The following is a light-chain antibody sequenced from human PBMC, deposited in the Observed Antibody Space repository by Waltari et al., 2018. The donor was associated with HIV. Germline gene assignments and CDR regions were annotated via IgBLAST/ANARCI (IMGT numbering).Light chain of an antibody. J-gene: IGLJ3*02. CDR3: AAWDDSLNAWV. Sequence: QSVLTQPPSASGTPGQRVTISCSGSSSNIGSNTVNWYQQLPGTAPNLLIYSNNQRPSGVPDRFSGSKSGTSASLAISGLQSEDEADYYCAAWDDSLNAWVFGGGTKLTVL. CDR2: SNN. V-gene: IGLV1-44*01. CDR1: SSNIGSNT.